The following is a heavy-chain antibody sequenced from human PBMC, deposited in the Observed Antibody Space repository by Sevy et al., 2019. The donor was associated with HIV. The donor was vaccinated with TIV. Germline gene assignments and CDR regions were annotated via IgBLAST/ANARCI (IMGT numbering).Heavy chain of an antibody. V-gene: IGHV3-48*03. J-gene: IGHJ4*01. Sequence: GSLRLSCAASGFTFSSYEMNWVRQAPGKGLEWVSYISSSGSTIYYADSVKGRFTISRDNAKNSLYLQMNSLRAEDTAVYYCARSPSGWAHFDYWGHGTLVTVSS. D-gene: IGHD6-19*01. CDR3: ARSPSGWAHFDY. CDR2: ISSSGSTI. CDR1: GFTFSSYE.